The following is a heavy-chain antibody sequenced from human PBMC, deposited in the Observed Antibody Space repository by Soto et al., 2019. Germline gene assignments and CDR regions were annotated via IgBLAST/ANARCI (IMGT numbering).Heavy chain of an antibody. V-gene: IGHV5-51*01. CDR3: TTSATGDYYYYAMDV. CDR1: GYSFTSYW. Sequence: GESLKISCKGSGYSFTSYWIGWVRQMPGKGLEWMGIICPGDSDTRYSPSFQGQVTISADKSISTAYLQWSSLKASDTAMYYCTTSATGDYYYYAMDVWGQGTTVTVSS. CDR2: ICPGDSDT. J-gene: IGHJ6*02. D-gene: IGHD7-27*01.